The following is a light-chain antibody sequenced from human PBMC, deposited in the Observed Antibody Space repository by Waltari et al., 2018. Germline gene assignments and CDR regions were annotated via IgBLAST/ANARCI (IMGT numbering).Light chain of an antibody. CDR3: NSYAGSNNLGV. CDR1: SSDVGGYNY. J-gene: IGLJ3*02. V-gene: IGLV2-8*01. Sequence: QSALTQPPSASGSPGQSVTISCTGTSSDVGGYNYVSWYQQHPGKAPKLLLYGFDKRPSGVPARFSGSKSGNTASLTVSGLQAEDEADYYCNSYAGSNNLGVFGGGTKLTVL. CDR2: GFD.